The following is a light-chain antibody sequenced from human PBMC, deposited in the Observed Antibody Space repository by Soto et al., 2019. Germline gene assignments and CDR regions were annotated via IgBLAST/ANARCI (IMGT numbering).Light chain of an antibody. Sequence: QSVLTQPPSVSGAPGQRVTISCTGSSSNIGAGYDVHWYQQLPGTAPKLLIYGNSNRPSGVPDRFSGSKSGTSASLAITGLQAEDEADYYCQSYASSLSGYVVLGGGTKLTVL. CDR3: QSYASSLSGYVV. J-gene: IGLJ2*01. V-gene: IGLV1-40*01. CDR1: SSNIGAGYD. CDR2: GNS.